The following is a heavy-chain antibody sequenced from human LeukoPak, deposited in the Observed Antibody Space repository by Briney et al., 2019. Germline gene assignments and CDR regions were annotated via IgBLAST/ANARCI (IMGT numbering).Heavy chain of an antibody. J-gene: IGHJ6*02. Sequence: PGGSLRLSCAASGFTFSSYWMHWVRQAPGKGLEWVSLIYGDGSTYYADSVKGRFTISRDNSKNTLYLQMNSLRADDTAVYYCARERIYYGSGRDLTDARLYYYYGMDVWGRGTTVTVSS. CDR3: ARERIYYGSGRDLTDARLYYYYGMDV. CDR1: GFTFSSYW. D-gene: IGHD3-10*01. V-gene: IGHV3-53*01. CDR2: IYGDGST.